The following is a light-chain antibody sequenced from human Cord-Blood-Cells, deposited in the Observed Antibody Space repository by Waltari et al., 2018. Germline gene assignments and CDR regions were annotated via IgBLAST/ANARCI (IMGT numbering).Light chain of an antibody. V-gene: IGLV3-19*01. Sequence: SSELTQDPAVSVALGQTVRITCQGDSLRSYYASWYQQKPGQAPVRGIYGKNNGPSGIPGRFSGSSSGNTASLTITGAQAEDEADYYCNSRDSSGNHWVFGGGTKLTVL. CDR1: SLRSYY. J-gene: IGLJ3*02. CDR2: GKN. CDR3: NSRDSSGNHWV.